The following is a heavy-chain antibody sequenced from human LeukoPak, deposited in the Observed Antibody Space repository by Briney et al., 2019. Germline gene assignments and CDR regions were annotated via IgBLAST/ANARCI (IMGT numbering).Heavy chain of an antibody. J-gene: IGHJ5*02. CDR2: INHSGST. CDR3: ATILRGQKEAPGTSNWFDP. V-gene: IGHV4-34*01. Sequence: TSETLSLTCAVYGGPFSGYYWSWIRQPPGKGLEWIGEINHSGSTNYNPSLKSRVTISVDTSKNQFSLKLSSVTAADTAVYYCATILRGQKEAPGTSNWFDPWGQGTLVTVSS. CDR1: GGPFSGYY. D-gene: IGHD3-9*01.